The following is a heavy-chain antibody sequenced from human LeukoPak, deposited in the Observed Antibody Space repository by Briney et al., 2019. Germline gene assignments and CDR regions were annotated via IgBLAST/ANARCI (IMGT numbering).Heavy chain of an antibody. D-gene: IGHD6-13*01. CDR2: ISDDGNKK. CDR1: GFTFSTYT. V-gene: IGHV3-30*04. Sequence: PGGSLRLSCAASGFTFSTYTMHWVRQAPAKGLEWVAVISDDGNKKYYAESVKGRFTISRDNSKNTVYLQMNSLRAEDAALYYCARDGSTPGYDAFDIWGQGTTVTASS. CDR3: ARDGSTPGYDAFDI. J-gene: IGHJ3*02.